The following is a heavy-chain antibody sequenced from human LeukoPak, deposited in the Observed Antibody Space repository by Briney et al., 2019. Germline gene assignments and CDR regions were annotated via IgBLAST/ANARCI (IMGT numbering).Heavy chain of an antibody. CDR2: IYSGGST. V-gene: IGHV3-66*01. CDR1: GFTFSSYA. CDR3: ARDAPSYYYDSSGTLDY. Sequence: GGSLRLSCAASGFTFSSYAMSWVRQAPGKGLEWVSVIYSGGSTYYADSVKGRFTTSRDNSKNTLYLQMNSLRAEDTAVYYCARDAPSYYYDSSGTLDYWGQGTLVTVSS. D-gene: IGHD3-22*01. J-gene: IGHJ4*02.